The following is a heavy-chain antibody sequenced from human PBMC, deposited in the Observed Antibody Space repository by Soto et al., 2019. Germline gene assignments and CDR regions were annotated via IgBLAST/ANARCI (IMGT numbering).Heavy chain of an antibody. CDR1: GFTVSSNN. V-gene: IGHV3-66*01. J-gene: IGHJ6*02. CDR2: IYSGGST. Sequence: GVSLRLSCASCGFTVSSNNMSLVCQAPGKRLEWVSAIYSGGSTYYADSVKGRFTISRDNSKSTLYLQMNSLRAEDTAVYYCASKLRFLTGMDVWGQGTTVTVSS. CDR3: ASKLRFLTGMDV. D-gene: IGHD3-3*01.